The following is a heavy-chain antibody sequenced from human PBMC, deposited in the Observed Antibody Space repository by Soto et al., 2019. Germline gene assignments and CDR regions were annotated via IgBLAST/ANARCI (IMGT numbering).Heavy chain of an antibody. D-gene: IGHD3-22*01. CDR2: VHHSGTT. V-gene: IGHV4-59*01. Sequence: WTWIRQPPGKGLEWIGFVHHSGTTHYNASLKSRVTISIDTSKNQFFLKLNSMTAADAAVYYCARDSSGRHDYWGQGTLVAVSS. J-gene: IGHJ4*02. CDR3: ARDSSGRHDY.